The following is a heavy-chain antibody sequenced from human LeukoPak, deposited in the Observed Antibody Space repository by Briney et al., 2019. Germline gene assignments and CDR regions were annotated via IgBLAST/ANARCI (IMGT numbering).Heavy chain of an antibody. Sequence: PSETLSLTCTVSGVSIGSLRYYWSWIRQPAGKGLEWIGRIYTSGSTNYNPSLKSRVTISVDTSKNQFSLKLSSVTAADTAVYYCARDSSGSGVYYCDYWGQGTLVTVSS. D-gene: IGHD3-22*01. V-gene: IGHV4-61*02. CDR2: IYTSGST. CDR1: GVSIGSLRYY. CDR3: ARDSSGSGVYYCDY. J-gene: IGHJ4*02.